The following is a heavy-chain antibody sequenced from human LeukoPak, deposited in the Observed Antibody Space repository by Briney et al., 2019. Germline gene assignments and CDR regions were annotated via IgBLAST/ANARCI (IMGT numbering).Heavy chain of an antibody. CDR2: IWYDGSNA. D-gene: IGHD6-13*01. J-gene: IGHJ4*02. CDR1: GFPFNTFG. V-gene: IGHV3-33*01. CDR3: ARDPSSRAAAGRGDY. Sequence: PGGSLRLSCAASGFPFNTFGMYWVRQSPGKGLEWVAVIWYDGSNADYADSVKGRFTISRDNSKNTLYLQMNSLRSEDTAIYYRARDPSSRAAAGRGDYWGQGTQVTVSS.